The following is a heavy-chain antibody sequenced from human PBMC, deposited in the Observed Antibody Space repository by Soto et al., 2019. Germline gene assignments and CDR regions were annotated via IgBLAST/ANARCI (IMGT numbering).Heavy chain of an antibody. D-gene: IGHD4-17*01. CDR1: GDSVSSNSAA. Sequence: SQTLSLTCAIYGDSVSSNSAAWNWIRQSQSRGLEWLGRTYYRSKWYNDYAVSVKSRISINPDTSKNQFSLQLNSVTPEDTAVYYCARGHGDWFDPWGQGTLVTVSS. CDR2: TYYRSKWYN. V-gene: IGHV6-1*01. CDR3: ARGHGDWFDP. J-gene: IGHJ5*02.